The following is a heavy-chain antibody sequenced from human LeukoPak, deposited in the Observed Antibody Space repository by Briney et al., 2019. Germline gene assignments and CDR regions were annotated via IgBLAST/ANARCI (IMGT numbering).Heavy chain of an antibody. J-gene: IGHJ4*02. D-gene: IGHD2-2*01. CDR2: IYPCDSAT. V-gene: IGHV5-51*01. Sequence: MGFIYPCDSATRYSPSFQGQVTISADKSISTAYLQWSSLKASDTAMYYCARLASHTPIDYWGQGTLVTVSS. CDR3: ARLASHTPIDY.